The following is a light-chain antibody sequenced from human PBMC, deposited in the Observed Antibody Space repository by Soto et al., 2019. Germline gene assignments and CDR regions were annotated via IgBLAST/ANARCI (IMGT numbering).Light chain of an antibody. Sequence: QSLLTQPPSVSGAPGQRVTISCTGSSSNIGAGYDVHWYQQLPGTAPKLLIYGNSNRPSGVPDRFSGSKSGTSASLAITGLQAEDEADYYCQSYDSSLSGSYVFGTGTKATVL. CDR1: SSNIGAGYD. J-gene: IGLJ1*01. V-gene: IGLV1-40*01. CDR3: QSYDSSLSGSYV. CDR2: GNS.